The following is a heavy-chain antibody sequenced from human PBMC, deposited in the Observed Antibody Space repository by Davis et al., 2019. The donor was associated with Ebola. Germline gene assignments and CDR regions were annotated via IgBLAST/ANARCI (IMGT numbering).Heavy chain of an antibody. CDR2: IWYDGSNK. Sequence: GESLKISCAASGFTFSSYGMHWVRQAPGKGLEWVAVIWYDGSNKYYADSVKGRFTISRDNSKNTLYLQMNSLRAEDTAVYYCASVLQEWELGDYYYYYGMDVWGQGTTVTVSS. CDR3: ASVLQEWELGDYYYYYGMDV. D-gene: IGHD1-26*01. CDR1: GFTFSSYG. V-gene: IGHV3-33*01. J-gene: IGHJ6*02.